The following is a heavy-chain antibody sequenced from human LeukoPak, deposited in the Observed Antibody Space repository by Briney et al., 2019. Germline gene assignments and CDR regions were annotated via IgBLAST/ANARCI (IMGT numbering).Heavy chain of an antibody. J-gene: IGHJ4*02. CDR2: IKEDGTRD. Sequence: GGSLRLSCAASGFTFTTYWMSWVRQAPGKGLEWLANIKEDGTRDSYVESVKGRFTISKENAKTSLYLQLSSLRAEDTTVYYCARDTKGGYFDLWGQRTLVSVSS. CDR3: ARDTKGGYFDL. V-gene: IGHV3-7*01. CDR1: GFTFTTYW.